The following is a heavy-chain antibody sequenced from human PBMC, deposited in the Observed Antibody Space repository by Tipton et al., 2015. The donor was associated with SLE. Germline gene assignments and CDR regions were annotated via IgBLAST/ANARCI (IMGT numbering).Heavy chain of an antibody. J-gene: IGHJ4*02. CDR3: ARVSRIVALDY. V-gene: IGHV4-59*01. Sequence: TLSLTCTVSGGSISSYYWSWIRQPPGKGLEWIGYIYYSGSTNYNPSLKSRVTISVDTSKNQFSLKLSSVTAADTAVYYCARVSRIVALDYWGQGTLVTVSS. CDR1: GGSISSYY. CDR2: IYYSGST. D-gene: IGHD5-12*01.